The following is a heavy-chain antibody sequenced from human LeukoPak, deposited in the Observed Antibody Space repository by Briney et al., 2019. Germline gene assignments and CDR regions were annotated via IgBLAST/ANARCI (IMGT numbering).Heavy chain of an antibody. D-gene: IGHD3-22*01. V-gene: IGHV1-2*02. CDR2: VNPTSGGT. CDR1: GYTFTSYY. CDR3: AGVYYYYDSSGILTLYFDY. J-gene: IGHJ4*02. Sequence: GASVKVSCKTSGYTFTSYYMHWVRQAPGQGLEWMGWVNPTSGGTNYAQKFQGRVTMTRDTSISTAYMELSRLRSDDTAVYYCAGVYYYYDSSGILTLYFDYWGQGTLVTVSS.